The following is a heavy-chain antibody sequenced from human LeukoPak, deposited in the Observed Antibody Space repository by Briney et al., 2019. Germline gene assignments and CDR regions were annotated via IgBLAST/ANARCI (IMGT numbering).Heavy chain of an antibody. CDR2: IYSGGST. CDR1: GFTVSSNY. CDR3: ATCSGGSCNQGTHDY. V-gene: IGHV3-66*01. D-gene: IGHD2-15*01. Sequence: GGSLRLSCAASGFTVSSNYMSWVRQAPGKGLEWVSVIYSGGSTYCADSVKGRFTISRDNSKNTLYLQMNSLRAEDTAVYYCATCSGGSCNQGTHDYWGQGTLVTVSS. J-gene: IGHJ4*02.